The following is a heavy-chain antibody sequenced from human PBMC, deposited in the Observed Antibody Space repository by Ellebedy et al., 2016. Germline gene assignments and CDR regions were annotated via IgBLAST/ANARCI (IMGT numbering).Heavy chain of an antibody. Sequence: GGSLRLSXGASGLTLSNYAMSWVRQAPGKGLEWVASVSESGVTYYADSVKGRFTVSRDSSENTLYLQMNTLRVEDTAVYHCVKDMTVVPASIGFHDAFDLWGLGTMVTVSS. V-gene: IGHV3-23*01. D-gene: IGHD2-21*02. CDR1: GLTLSNYA. CDR3: VKDMTVVPASIGFHDAFDL. CDR2: VSESGVT. J-gene: IGHJ3*01.